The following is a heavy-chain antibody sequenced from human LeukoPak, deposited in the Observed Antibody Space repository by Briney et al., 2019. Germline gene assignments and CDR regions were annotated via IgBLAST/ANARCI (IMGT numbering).Heavy chain of an antibody. V-gene: IGHV4-39*02. J-gene: IGHJ4*02. CDR3: AANSADYNTLGSSYKV. CDR1: GGSISSGSYY. D-gene: IGHD3-10*01. CDR2: ISYSGTT. Sequence: SETLSLTCTVSGGSISSGSYYWSWIRQSPGKGLEWIGSISYSGTTYYNPSLESRVTISVDTSKNHSSLKLSSVTAADTAVYYCAANSADYNTLGSSYKVWGQGTLVTVSS.